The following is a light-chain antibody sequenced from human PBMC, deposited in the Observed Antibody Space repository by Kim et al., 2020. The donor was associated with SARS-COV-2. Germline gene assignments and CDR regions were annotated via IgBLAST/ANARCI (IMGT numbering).Light chain of an antibody. Sequence: AIRMTQSPSSVSASPGDRVTITCRASQSLNTWLAWYQQKPGKAPKVLIYAASTLQTGVPSRFTGSGSGTYFTLTIINLQSEDLATYYCQQYYNYPRTFGQGTTVEIK. J-gene: IGKJ1*01. V-gene: IGKV1-8*01. CDR3: QQYYNYPRT. CDR2: AAS. CDR1: QSLNTW.